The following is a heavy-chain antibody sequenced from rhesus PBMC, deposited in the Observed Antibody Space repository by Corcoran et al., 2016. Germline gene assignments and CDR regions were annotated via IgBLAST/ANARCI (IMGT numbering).Heavy chain of an antibody. CDR1: GGSISSSY. CDR3: ARARYSNDDYFDY. D-gene: IGHD4-23*01. J-gene: IGHJ4*01. V-gene: IGHV4-169*01. CDR2: SYGSGRST. Sequence: QLQLQESGPGLVKPSETLSVTCAVSGGSISSSYWSWIRQAPGKGLAWIGYSYGSGRSTHCNPARLCRLSLSGDTSRNQLSLKLSSVTTADTAVYYCARARYSNDDYFDYWGRGVLVTVSS.